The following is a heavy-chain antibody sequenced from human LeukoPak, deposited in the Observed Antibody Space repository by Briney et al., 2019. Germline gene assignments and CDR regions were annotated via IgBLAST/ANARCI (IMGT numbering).Heavy chain of an antibody. CDR1: GYTLTELS. Sequence: ASVKVSCKVSGYTLTELSMHWVRQVPGKGLEWMGGFDPEDGETIYAQKFQGRVTMTEDTSTDTAYMELSSLRSEDTAVYYCATLTDGSGYYYVDYWGQGTLVTVSS. J-gene: IGHJ4*02. CDR3: ATLTDGSGYYYVDY. CDR2: FDPEDGET. V-gene: IGHV1-24*01. D-gene: IGHD3-22*01.